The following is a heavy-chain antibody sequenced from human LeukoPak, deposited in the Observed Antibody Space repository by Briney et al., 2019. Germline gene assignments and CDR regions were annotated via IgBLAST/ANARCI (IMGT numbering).Heavy chain of an antibody. CDR2: IYYSGST. J-gene: IGHJ6*03. Sequence: PSETLSLTCTVSGGSISSYYWSWIRQPPGKGLEWIGYIYYSGSTNYNPSLKSRVTISVDTSKNQFSLKLSSVTAADTAVYYCARTYSGYELYYYYYYMDVWGKGTTVTISS. D-gene: IGHD5-12*01. CDR1: GGSISSYY. V-gene: IGHV4-59*01. CDR3: ARTYSGYELYYYYYYMDV.